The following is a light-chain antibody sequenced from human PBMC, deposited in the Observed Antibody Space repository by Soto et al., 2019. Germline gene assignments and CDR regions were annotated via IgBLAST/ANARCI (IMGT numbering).Light chain of an antibody. CDR1: SSYVGGYDY. Sequence: SALTQPASVSGSPGQSITISCTGTSSYVGGYDYVSWYQHHPGKAPKLMIYDVSNRPSGVSNRFSGSKSGNTASLTISGLQAEDEADYYCSSYTSSSTLVFGTGTKVPS. V-gene: IGLV2-14*03. CDR3: SSYTSSSTLV. CDR2: DVS. J-gene: IGLJ1*01.